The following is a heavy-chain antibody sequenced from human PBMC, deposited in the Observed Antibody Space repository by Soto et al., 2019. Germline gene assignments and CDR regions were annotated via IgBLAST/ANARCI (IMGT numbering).Heavy chain of an antibody. Sequence: SETLSLTCTVSGGSISSGDYYWSWIRQPPGKGLEWIGYIYYSGSTYYNPSLKSRVTISVDTSKNQFSLKLSSVTAADTAVYYCARDGIRFPGRMGVWGQGTTVTVSS. V-gene: IGHV4-30-4*01. CDR1: GGSISSGDYY. CDR3: ARDGIRFPGRMGV. D-gene: IGHD3-10*01. CDR2: IYYSGST. J-gene: IGHJ6*02.